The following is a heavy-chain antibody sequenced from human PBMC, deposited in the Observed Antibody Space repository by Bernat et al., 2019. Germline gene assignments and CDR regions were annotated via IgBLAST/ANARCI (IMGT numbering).Heavy chain of an antibody. Sequence: QVQLQESGPGLVKPSETLSLTCTVSGDSISSGSYFWGWIRQPPGKGLEWIGSIPYSGSTHYNPSLKSRVTISVDTSKNQFSLKMSSVIAADTAVYFCARHADRYGYVTAFEIWGQGAMVTVSS. CDR1: GDSISSGSYF. CDR3: ARHADRYGYVTAFEI. J-gene: IGHJ3*02. CDR2: IPYSGST. D-gene: IGHD5-18*01. V-gene: IGHV4-39*01.